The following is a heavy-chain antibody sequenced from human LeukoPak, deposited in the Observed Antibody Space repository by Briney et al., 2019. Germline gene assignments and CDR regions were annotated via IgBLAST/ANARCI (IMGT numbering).Heavy chain of an antibody. J-gene: IGHJ4*02. V-gene: IGHV3-23*01. D-gene: IGHD3-22*01. Sequence: GGSLRLSCAASGFTFSSYAMSWVRQAPGKGLEWVSAISGSGGSTYYADSVKGRFTISRDNSKNTLYLQMNSLRAEDTAVYYCARQGDYYDSSGYYSLTRYFDYWGQGTLVTVSS. CDR3: ARQGDYYDSSGYYSLTRYFDY. CDR1: GFTFSSYA. CDR2: ISGSGGST.